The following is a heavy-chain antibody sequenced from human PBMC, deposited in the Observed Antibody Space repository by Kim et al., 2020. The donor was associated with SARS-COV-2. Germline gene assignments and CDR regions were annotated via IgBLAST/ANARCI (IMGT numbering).Heavy chain of an antibody. CDR1: GFTFSSYG. CDR2: ISYDGSNK. V-gene: IGHV3-30*18. CDR3: AKGLDVDGSTPFDY. D-gene: IGHD5-12*01. Sequence: GGSLRLSCAASGFTFSSYGMHWVRQAPGKGLEWVAVISYDGSNKYYADSVKGRFTISRDNSKNTLYLQMNSLRAEDTAVYYCAKGLDVDGSTPFDYWGQGTLVTVSS. J-gene: IGHJ4*02.